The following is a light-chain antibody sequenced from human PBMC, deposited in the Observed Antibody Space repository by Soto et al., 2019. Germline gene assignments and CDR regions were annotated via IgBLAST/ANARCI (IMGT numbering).Light chain of an antibody. J-gene: IGKJ1*01. CDR3: QQYGTSRA. V-gene: IGKV3-11*01. Sequence: EIVLTQSPATLSLSPGERATLSCRASQSVSSYFAWYQQKPGQAPRLLIYDASNRATGIPARFSGSGSGTDFTLTISSLEPVDFAVYYCQQYGTSRAFGQGTK. CDR2: DAS. CDR1: QSVSSY.